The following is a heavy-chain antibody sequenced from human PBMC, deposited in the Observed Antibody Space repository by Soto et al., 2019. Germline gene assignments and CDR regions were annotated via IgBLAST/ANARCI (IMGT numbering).Heavy chain of an antibody. J-gene: IGHJ5*02. CDR1: GFSLTTSGAG. CDR3: AHRIFWRPSDWSLGWFDP. Sequence: QITLKESGPTLVNPTQTLTLTCTFSGFSLTTSGAGVGWIRQPPGRALEWLALIYWDDDKRYSPSLKNRLTITKDTSKNQVVLTLTNMDPVDTATYYCAHRIFWRPSDWSLGWFDPWGQGTLVTVSS. D-gene: IGHD3-3*02. V-gene: IGHV2-5*02. CDR2: IYWDDDK.